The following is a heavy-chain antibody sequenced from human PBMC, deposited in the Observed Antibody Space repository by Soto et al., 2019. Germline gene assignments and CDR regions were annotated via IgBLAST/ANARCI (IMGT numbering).Heavy chain of an antibody. J-gene: IGHJ4*02. CDR1: GFTFSSYW. Sequence: GGSLRLSCAASGFTFSSYWMSWVRQAPGKGLEWVANIKQDGSEKYYVDSVKGRFTISRDNAKNSLYLQMNSLRAEDTAAYYCARDKGIVAHDYWGQGTLVTVSS. CDR2: IKQDGSEK. D-gene: IGHD3-22*01. V-gene: IGHV3-7*01. CDR3: ARDKGIVAHDY.